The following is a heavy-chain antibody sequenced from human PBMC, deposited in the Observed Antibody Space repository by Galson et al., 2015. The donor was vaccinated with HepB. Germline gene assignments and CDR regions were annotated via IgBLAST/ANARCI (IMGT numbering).Heavy chain of an antibody. D-gene: IGHD6-19*01. CDR1: GFTFSSSG. J-gene: IGHJ4*02. V-gene: IGHV3-30*03. CDR2: ISNDGNKK. Sequence: SLRLSCAASGFTFSSSGMHWVRQAPGKGLEWVAAISNDGNKKYYADSVKGRFTISRDNSKNTLCLQMNSLGAEDTAMYYCARRYGSAWNLGYWGQGTLVIVSS. CDR3: ARRYGSAWNLGY.